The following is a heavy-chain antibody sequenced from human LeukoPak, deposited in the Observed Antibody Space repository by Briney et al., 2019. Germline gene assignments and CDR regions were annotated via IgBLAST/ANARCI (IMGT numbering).Heavy chain of an antibody. D-gene: IGHD2-2*01. CDR2: IRSKAYGGTT. J-gene: IGHJ6*02. V-gene: IGHV3-49*03. CDR3: TRDTPVPATDLYYYYGMDV. CDR1: GFTFGDYA. Sequence: GGSLRLSCTASGFTFGDYAMSWFRQAPGKGLEWVGFIRSKAYGGTTEYAASVKGRFTISRDDSKSIAYLQMNSLKTEDTAVYYCTRDTPVPATDLYYYYGMDVWGQGTTVTVSS.